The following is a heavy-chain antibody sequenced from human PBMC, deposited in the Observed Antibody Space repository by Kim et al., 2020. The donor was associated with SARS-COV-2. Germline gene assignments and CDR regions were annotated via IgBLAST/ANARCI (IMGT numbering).Heavy chain of an antibody. D-gene: IGHD3-10*01. V-gene: IGHV4-31*03. CDR3: ARAMDKIGVYYYYYGMDV. CDR2: IYYSGST. CDR1: GGSISSGGYY. Sequence: SETLSLTCTVSGGSISSGGYYWSWIRQHPGKGLEWIGYIYYSGSTYYNPSLKSRVTISVDTSKNQFSLKLSSVTAADTAVYYCARAMDKIGVYYYYYGMDVWGQGTTVTVSS. J-gene: IGHJ6*02.